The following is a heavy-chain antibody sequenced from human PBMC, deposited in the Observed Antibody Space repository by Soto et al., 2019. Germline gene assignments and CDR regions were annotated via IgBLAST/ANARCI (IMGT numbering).Heavy chain of an antibody. J-gene: IGHJ4*02. CDR3: ARNESGQARNDY. V-gene: IGHV5-51*01. Sequence: GEALKISCKCSGYIFTTYWIVLVRQMPGKGLEWMGIIYPTDSDVRYSPSFQGQVTMSANKSISTAYLQWSSLKASDTAMYYCARNESGQARNDYWGQRTMVTVSS. CDR2: IYPTDSDV. D-gene: IGHD1-26*01. CDR1: GYIFTTYW.